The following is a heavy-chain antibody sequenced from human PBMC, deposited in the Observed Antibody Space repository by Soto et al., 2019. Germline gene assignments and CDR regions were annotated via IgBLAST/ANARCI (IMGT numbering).Heavy chain of an antibody. V-gene: IGHV4-31*03. CDR1: GGSISSGGYY. Sequence: QVQLQESGPGLVKPSQTLSLTCTVSGGSISSGGYYWSWIRQHPGKGLEWIGYIYYSGSTYYNPSLMSRVTISVDTSNNHFYLKLSSVTAADTAVYYCARVTLKPCYFDYWGQGTLVTVSS. J-gene: IGHJ4*02. CDR3: ARVTLKPCYFDY. CDR2: IYYSGST.